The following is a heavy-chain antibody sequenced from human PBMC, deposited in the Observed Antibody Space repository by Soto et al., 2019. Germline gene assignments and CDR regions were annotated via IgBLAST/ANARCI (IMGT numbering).Heavy chain of an antibody. V-gene: IGHV3-23*01. J-gene: IGHJ6*04. CDR1: GFTFSSYA. D-gene: IGHD6-13*01. Sequence: GGSLRLSCAASGFTFSSYAMSWVRQAPGKGLEWVSAISGSGGSTYYADSVKGRFTISRDNSKNTLYLQMNSLRAEDTAVYYCAKDLEDSRSWVHPLSSVWGKGTTVTVSS. CDR3: AKDLEDSRSWVHPLSSV. CDR2: ISGSGGST.